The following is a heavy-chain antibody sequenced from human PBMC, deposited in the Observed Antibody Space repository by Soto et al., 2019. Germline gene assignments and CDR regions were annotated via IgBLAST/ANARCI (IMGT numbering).Heavy chain of an antibody. J-gene: IGHJ3*02. CDR2: IRQDGSER. CDR3: ATGAAEEYLRLGDAFDI. Sequence: QLVESGGGLVQPGGSLRLSCAASASTFSKYWMSWVRQLPGMGLQWVANIRQDGSERYYVDSVKGRFTISRDNAKNSLYLQMNSLRADDTAIYYCATGAAEEYLRLGDAFDIWGQGAVVTVSS. CDR1: ASTFSKYW. V-gene: IGHV3-7*01. D-gene: IGHD2-2*01.